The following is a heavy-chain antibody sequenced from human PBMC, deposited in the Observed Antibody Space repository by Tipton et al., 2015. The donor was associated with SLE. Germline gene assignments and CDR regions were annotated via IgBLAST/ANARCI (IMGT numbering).Heavy chain of an antibody. J-gene: IGHJ4*02. Sequence: GSLRLSCAASGFTFSSHAMSWVRQAPGKGLEWVSLISATNGRTYYADSVKGRFTISRDNAKNSLYLHMNSLRAEDTAVYYCAREIAAASYFDYWGQGTLVTVPS. CDR3: AREIAAASYFDY. D-gene: IGHD6-25*01. CDR2: ISATNGRT. CDR1: GFTFSSHA. V-gene: IGHV3-23*01.